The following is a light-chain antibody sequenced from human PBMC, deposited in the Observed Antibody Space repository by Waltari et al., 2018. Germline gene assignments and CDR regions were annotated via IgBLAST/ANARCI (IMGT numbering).Light chain of an antibody. CDR3: QQRSNWPLYT. CDR1: QSFINY. V-gene: IGKV3-11*01. Sequence: EIVLTQSPATLSLSPGERANLSCMASQSFINYLAWDQQKPGQPPRLLINDASTRATGIPARFSGSGSGTDFTLTISSLEPEDFAVYYCQQRSNWPLYTFGQGTKLEIK. J-gene: IGKJ2*01. CDR2: DAS.